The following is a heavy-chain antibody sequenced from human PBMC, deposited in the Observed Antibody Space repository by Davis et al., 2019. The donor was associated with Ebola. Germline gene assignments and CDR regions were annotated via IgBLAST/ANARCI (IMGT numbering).Heavy chain of an antibody. CDR3: AKDVSYYDSSGYYGY. J-gene: IGHJ4*02. V-gene: IGHV1-18*01. Sequence: ASAKVSCKASGYTFTSYGISWVRQAPGQGLEWMGWISAYNGNTNYAQKLQGRVTMTTDTSTSTAYMELRSLRSDDTAVYYCAKDVSYYDSSGYYGYWGQGTLVTVSS. D-gene: IGHD3-22*01. CDR1: GYTFTSYG. CDR2: ISAYNGNT.